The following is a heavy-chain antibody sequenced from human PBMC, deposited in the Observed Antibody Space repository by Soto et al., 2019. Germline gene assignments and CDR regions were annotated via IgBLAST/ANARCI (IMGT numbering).Heavy chain of an antibody. Sequence: GGSLRLSCAASGFTFSNYWMHWVRQAPGKGLVWVSRVNGGGSSTYYADSVKGRFTISRDNAKNSLFLQMNTLRAEDTAVYYCAALYGSGTYLAAIDFWGQGTLVTVSS. V-gene: IGHV3-74*01. CDR1: GFTFSNYW. J-gene: IGHJ4*02. D-gene: IGHD3-10*01. CDR2: VNGGGSST. CDR3: AALYGSGTYLAAIDF.